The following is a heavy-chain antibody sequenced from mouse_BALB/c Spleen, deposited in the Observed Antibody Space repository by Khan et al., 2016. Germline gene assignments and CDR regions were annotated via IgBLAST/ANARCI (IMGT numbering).Heavy chain of an antibody. J-gene: IGHJ3*01. Sequence: EVKLLESGGGLVHPGGSLKLSCAASGFDFSRYWMSWVRQAPGKGLEWIGEINPDSYTINYTPSLKDKFIISRDNAKNTLYLQMSKVRSEDTALYYCARAGYYGDLAYWGQGTLVTVSA. CDR1: GFDFSRYW. CDR2: INPDSYTI. CDR3: ARAGYYGDLAY. V-gene: IGHV4-1*02. D-gene: IGHD1-1*01.